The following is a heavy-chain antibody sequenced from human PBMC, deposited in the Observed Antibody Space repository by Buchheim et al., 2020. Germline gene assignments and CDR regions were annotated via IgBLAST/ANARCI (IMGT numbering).Heavy chain of an antibody. V-gene: IGHV3-30-3*01. D-gene: IGHD6-6*01. CDR1: GFTFSSYA. Sequence: QVQLVESGGGVVQPGRSLRLSCAASGFTFSSYAMHWVRQALGKGLEWVAVISYDGSNKYYADSVKGRFTISRDNSKNTLYLQMNSLRAEDTAVYYCARGTDSGSSSVPDYWGQGTL. J-gene: IGHJ4*02. CDR2: ISYDGSNK. CDR3: ARGTDSGSSSVPDY.